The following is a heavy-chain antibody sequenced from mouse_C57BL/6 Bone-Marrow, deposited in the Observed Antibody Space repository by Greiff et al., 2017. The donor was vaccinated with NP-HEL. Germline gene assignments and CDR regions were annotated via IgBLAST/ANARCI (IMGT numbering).Heavy chain of an antibody. J-gene: IGHJ1*03. CDR2: ISDGGSYT. V-gene: IGHV5-4*03. D-gene: IGHD2-10*02. CDR1: GFTFSSYA. Sequence: EVKLMESGGGLVKPGGSLKLSCAAPGFTFSSYAMSWVRQTPEKRLEWVATISDGGSYTYYPDNVKGRFTISRDNAKNNLYLQMSHLKSEDTAMYYCARVYGNYDWYFDVWGTGTTVTVSS. CDR3: ARVYGNYDWYFDV.